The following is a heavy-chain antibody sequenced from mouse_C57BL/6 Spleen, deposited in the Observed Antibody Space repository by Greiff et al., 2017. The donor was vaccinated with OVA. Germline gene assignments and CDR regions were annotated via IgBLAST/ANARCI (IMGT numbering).Heavy chain of an antibody. CDR1: GYTFTSYW. Sequence: QVQLQQPGAELVMPGASVKLSCKASGYTFTSYWMHWVKQRPGQGLEWIGEIDPSDSYTNYNQKFKGKSTLTVDKSSSTAYMQLSSLTSEDSAVYYCARRYCGSSYHFDYWGQGTTLTVSS. V-gene: IGHV1-69*01. CDR3: ARRYCGSSYHFDY. D-gene: IGHD1-1*01. J-gene: IGHJ2*01. CDR2: IDPSDSYT.